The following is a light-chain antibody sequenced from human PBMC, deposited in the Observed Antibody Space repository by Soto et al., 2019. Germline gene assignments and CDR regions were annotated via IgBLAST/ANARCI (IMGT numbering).Light chain of an antibody. CDR2: AAS. J-gene: IGKJ3*01. CDR3: QTYGDSLVT. CDR1: QRVSNSL. Sequence: EIVLTQSPGTLSLSPGERATLSCRASQRVSNSLVAWYQQKPGQAPRPLMSAASSRATGIPDRFSGSGSGTDFTLTISSLEPEDFAVYYCQTYGDSLVTFGPGTKVETK. V-gene: IGKV3-20*01.